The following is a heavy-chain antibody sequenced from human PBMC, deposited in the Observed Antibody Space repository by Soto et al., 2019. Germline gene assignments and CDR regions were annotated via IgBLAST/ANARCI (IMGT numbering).Heavy chain of an antibody. Sequence: QITLKSSGPTLVKPTQTLTLNCTFSGFSLSTSGVGVGWIRQHQGKALEWLAIIYWDDDKRYSPSLKSRLTITNDPSKIKVVLTITNMDSVDTATYYCAHMPAELYYFDYRGQGTLVTVS. V-gene: IGHV2-5*02. CDR2: IYWDDDK. D-gene: IGHD2-2*01. CDR3: AHMPAELYYFDY. J-gene: IGHJ4*02. CDR1: GFSLSTSGVG.